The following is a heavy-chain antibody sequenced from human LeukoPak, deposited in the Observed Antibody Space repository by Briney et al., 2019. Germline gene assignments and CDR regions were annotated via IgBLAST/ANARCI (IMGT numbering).Heavy chain of an antibody. Sequence: GESLKISCKGSGYSFTNYWIGWVRQMPGKGLEWMGIIYPGDSDTRYSPSFQGQVTISADKSISTAYLQWSSLKASDTAMYYCARLPDIVVVPAAIYKPRPSDIWGQGTMVTVSS. CDR2: IYPGDSDT. CDR3: ARLPDIVVVPAAIYKPRPSDI. CDR1: GYSFTNYW. D-gene: IGHD2-2*01. J-gene: IGHJ3*02. V-gene: IGHV5-51*01.